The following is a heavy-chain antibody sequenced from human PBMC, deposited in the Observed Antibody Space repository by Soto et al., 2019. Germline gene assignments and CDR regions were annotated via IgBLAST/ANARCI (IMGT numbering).Heavy chain of an antibody. J-gene: IGHJ4*02. V-gene: IGHV3-53*01. CDR3: ARVSSPFGY. CDR1: GFTVSSNY. CDR2: IYSSGNT. Sequence: PGGSLRLSCAVFGFTVSSNYMSWVRQAPGKGLEWVSVIYSSGNTYYADSVKARFNVSRDKSKNTVYLQMNSLRAEDTAMYYCARVSSPFGYWGQGTLVTVSS. D-gene: IGHD3-16*01.